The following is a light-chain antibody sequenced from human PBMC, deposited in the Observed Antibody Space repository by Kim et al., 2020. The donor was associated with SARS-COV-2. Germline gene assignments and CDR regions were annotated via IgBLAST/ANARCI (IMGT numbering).Light chain of an antibody. CDR3: QQYGTSPIT. CDR2: GAS. CDR1: QTVSSSF. Sequence: ELVLTQSPGTLSLSPGERVTLSCRASQTVSSSFLAWYQQKPGQAPRLLIYGASGMATGIPDRFSGSGSGTDFTLTISRLEPEDFAVYYCQQYGTSPITFGQGTRLEIK. V-gene: IGKV3-20*01. J-gene: IGKJ5*01.